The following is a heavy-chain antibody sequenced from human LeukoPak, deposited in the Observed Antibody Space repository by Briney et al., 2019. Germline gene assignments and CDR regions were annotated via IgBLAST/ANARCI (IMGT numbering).Heavy chain of an antibody. CDR1: GGSISSYY. J-gene: IGHJ3*02. V-gene: IGHV4-59*08. CDR3: ARMNNVLLWFGESYDAFDI. D-gene: IGHD3-10*01. CDR2: IYYSGST. Sequence: PSENLSLTCTVSGGSISSYYWSWIRQPPGKGLEWIGYIYYSGSTYYNPSLKSRVTISVDTSKNQFSLKLSSVTAADTAVYYCARMNNVLLWFGESYDAFDIWGQGTMVTVSS.